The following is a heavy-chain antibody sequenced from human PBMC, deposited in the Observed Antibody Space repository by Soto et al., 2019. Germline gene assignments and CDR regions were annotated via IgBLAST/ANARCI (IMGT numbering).Heavy chain of an antibody. CDR3: ANIYTRVKNSFDI. J-gene: IGHJ3*02. Sequence: GGSLRLSCAASKFTFSSFAMSWVRQAPGKGLEWVSGISGSGGSTYYADSVKGRFTISRDKAKNTLYLQMNSLRAEDTAVYYCANIYTRVKNSFDIWGQGTIVTV. CDR2: ISGSGGST. D-gene: IGHD2-2*02. CDR1: KFTFSSFA. V-gene: IGHV3-23*01.